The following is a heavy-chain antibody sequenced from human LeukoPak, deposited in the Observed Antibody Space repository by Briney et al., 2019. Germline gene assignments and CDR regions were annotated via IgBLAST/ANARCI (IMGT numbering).Heavy chain of an antibody. CDR3: ARDQGGITGN. CDR2: ISSSSSYI. J-gene: IGHJ4*02. V-gene: IGHV3-21*01. Sequence: GGSLRLSCAASVFTFSSYSMNWVRQAPGKGLEWVSSISSSSSYIYYADSVKGRFTISRDNAKNSLYLQMNSLRAEDTAVYYCARDQGGITGNWGQGTLVTVSS. D-gene: IGHD1-20*01. CDR1: VFTFSSYS.